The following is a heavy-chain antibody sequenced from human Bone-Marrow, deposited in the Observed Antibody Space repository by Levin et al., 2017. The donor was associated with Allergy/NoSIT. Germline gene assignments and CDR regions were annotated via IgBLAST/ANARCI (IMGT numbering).Heavy chain of an antibody. CDR3: ARAPTGGSYRPGAFDI. CDR1: GDSVSSNSAA. J-gene: IGHJ3*02. V-gene: IGHV6-1*01. Sequence: PSETLSLTCAISGDSVSSNSAAWNWIRQSPSRGLEWLGRTYYRSKWYNDYAVSVKSRITINPDTSKNQFSLQLNSVTPEDTAVYYCARAPTGGSYRPGAFDIWGQGTMVTVSS. CDR2: TYYRSKWYN. D-gene: IGHD1-26*01.